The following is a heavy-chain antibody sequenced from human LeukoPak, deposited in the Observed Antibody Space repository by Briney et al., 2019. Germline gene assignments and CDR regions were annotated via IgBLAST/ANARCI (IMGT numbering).Heavy chain of an antibody. CDR2: ISAYNGNT. D-gene: IGHD2-2*01. Sequence: ASVKVSCKASGYTFTNYGISWVRQAPGQGLEWVGWISAYNGNTKYAQEFQGRVTMTTDTSTSTAYMELRSLSSDDTAVYHCARDNHRSTWSWFDPWGQGTLVTVSS. CDR1: GYTFTNYG. J-gene: IGHJ5*02. V-gene: IGHV1-18*01. CDR3: ARDNHRSTWSWFDP.